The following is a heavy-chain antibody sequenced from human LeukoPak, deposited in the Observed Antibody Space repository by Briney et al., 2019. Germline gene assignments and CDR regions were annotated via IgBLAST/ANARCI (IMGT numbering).Heavy chain of an antibody. Sequence: GGSLRLSCAASGVTFSSYSMNWVRQAPGKGLEWVSSISSSSSYIYYADSVKGRFTISRDNAKNSLYLQMNSLRAEDTALYYCAKVRGYSYGYFDYWGQGTLVTVSS. D-gene: IGHD5-18*01. V-gene: IGHV3-21*04. J-gene: IGHJ4*02. CDR3: AKVRGYSYGYFDY. CDR2: ISSSSSYI. CDR1: GVTFSSYS.